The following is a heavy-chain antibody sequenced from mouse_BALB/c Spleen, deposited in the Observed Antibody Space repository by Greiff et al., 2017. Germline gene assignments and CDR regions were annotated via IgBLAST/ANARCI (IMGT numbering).Heavy chain of an antibody. J-gene: IGHJ4*01. Sequence: QVQLQQSGPELVKPGASVKISCKASGYAFSSSWMNWVKQRPGQGLEWIGRIYPGDGDTNYNGKFKGKATLTADKSSSTAYMQLSSLTSVDSAVCFCARSGGMDYWGQGTSVTVSS. D-gene: IGHD3-1*01. CDR2: IYPGDGDT. CDR3: ARSGGMDY. CDR1: GYAFSSSW. V-gene: IGHV1-82*01.